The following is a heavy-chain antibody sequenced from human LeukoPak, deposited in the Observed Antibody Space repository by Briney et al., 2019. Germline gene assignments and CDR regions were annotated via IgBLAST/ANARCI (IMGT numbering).Heavy chain of an antibody. CDR1: GFTFTSSA. Sequence: GTSVKVSCKASGFTFTSSAMQWVRQARGQRLEWIGWIVVGSGNTNYAQKFQERVTITRDMSTSTAYMELSSPRSEDTAVYYCAAVTYCTNGVCPSKYYMDVWGKGTTVTVSS. CDR3: AAVTYCTNGVCPSKYYMDV. CDR2: IVVGSGNT. D-gene: IGHD2-8*01. J-gene: IGHJ6*03. V-gene: IGHV1-58*02.